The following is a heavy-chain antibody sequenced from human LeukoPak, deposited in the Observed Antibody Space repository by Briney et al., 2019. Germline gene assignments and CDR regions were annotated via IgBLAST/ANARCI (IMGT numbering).Heavy chain of an antibody. Sequence: PSETLSLTCTVSGGSISSSSYYWGWIRQPPGKGLEWIGSIYYSGSTYYNPSLKSRVTISVDTSKNQFSLKLSSVTAADTAVYYCASLGYYDFWSYYFDYWGQGTLVTVSS. J-gene: IGHJ4*02. V-gene: IGHV4-39*01. D-gene: IGHD3-3*01. CDR2: IYYSGST. CDR1: GGSISSSSYY. CDR3: ASLGYYDFWSYYFDY.